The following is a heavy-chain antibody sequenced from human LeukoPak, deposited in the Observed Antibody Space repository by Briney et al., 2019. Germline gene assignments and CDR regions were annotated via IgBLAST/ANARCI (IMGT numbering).Heavy chain of an antibody. D-gene: IGHD2-2*01. J-gene: IGHJ6*03. Sequence: PSETLSLTCAVYGGSFSGYYWSWVRQPPGKGLEWIGEIYHSGSTNYNPSLKSRVTISVDKSKNQFSLKLSSVTAADTAVYYCARESCSSTSCYPPYYYYYYYMDVWGKGTTVTVSS. CDR3: ARESCSSTSCYPPYYYYYYYMDV. CDR1: GGSFSGYY. CDR2: IYHSGST. V-gene: IGHV4-34*01.